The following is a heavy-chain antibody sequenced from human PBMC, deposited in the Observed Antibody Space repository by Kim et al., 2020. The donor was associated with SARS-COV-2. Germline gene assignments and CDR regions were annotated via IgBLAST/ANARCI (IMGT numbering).Heavy chain of an antibody. J-gene: IGHJ3*01. D-gene: IGHD2-21*01. V-gene: IGHV3-48*02. CDR2: ITSDRNTI. CDR1: GFTFSVYS. Sequence: GGSLRLSCVASGFTFSVYSMNWVRQAPGKGLEWISYITSDRNTIQYADSVKGRFTISRDNAKKLVFLQMNRLRDEDTALYYCARSVEGAFDVWGQGTVLT. CDR3: ARSVEGAFDV.